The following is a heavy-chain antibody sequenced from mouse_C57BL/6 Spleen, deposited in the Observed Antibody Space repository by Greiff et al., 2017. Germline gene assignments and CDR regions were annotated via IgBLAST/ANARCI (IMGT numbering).Heavy chain of an antibody. CDR1: GFSLTSYG. CDR2: IWSGGST. D-gene: IGHD1-1*01. Sequence: VKLVESGPGLVQPSQSLSITCTVSGFSLTSYGVHWVRQSPGTGLEWLGVIWSGGSTDYNAAFRSRLSISKDKSKSQVFFKMNSLQADDTAIYYWARNYYGSRGAMDYWGQGTSVTVSS. CDR3: ARNYYGSRGAMDY. V-gene: IGHV2-2*01. J-gene: IGHJ4*01.